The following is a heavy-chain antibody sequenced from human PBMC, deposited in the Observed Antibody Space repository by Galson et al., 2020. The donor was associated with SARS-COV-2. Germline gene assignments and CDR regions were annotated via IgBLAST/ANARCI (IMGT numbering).Heavy chain of an antibody. CDR1: GFTLSSYA. CDR3: AKGLSMYGY. CDR2: ISGSGGST. V-gene: IGHV3-23*01. J-gene: IGHJ4*02. D-gene: IGHD3-10*02. Sequence: GGSLRLSCAASGFTLSSYAMSWVRQAPGKGLEWVSSISGSGGSTYYADSVKGRFTISRDISKNTLYLQMDSLRAEDTAVYYCAKGLSMYGYWGQGTQVTVSS.